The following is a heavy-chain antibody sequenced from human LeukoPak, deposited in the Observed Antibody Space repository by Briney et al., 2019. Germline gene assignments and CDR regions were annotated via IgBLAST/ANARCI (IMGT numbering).Heavy chain of an antibody. Sequence: GASVKVSCKASGYTFTSYYMHWVRQAPGQGLEWMGWINPNSGGTNYAQKFQGRVTMTRDTSISTAYMELSRLRSDDTAVYYCARDGPIAAAGFDYWGQGTLVTVSS. J-gene: IGHJ4*02. CDR3: ARDGPIAAAGFDY. V-gene: IGHV1-2*02. CDR2: INPNSGGT. D-gene: IGHD6-13*01. CDR1: GYTFTSYY.